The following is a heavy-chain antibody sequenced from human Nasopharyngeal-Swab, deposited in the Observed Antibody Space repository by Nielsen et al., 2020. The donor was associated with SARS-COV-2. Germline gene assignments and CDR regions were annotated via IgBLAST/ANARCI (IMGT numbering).Heavy chain of an antibody. Sequence: SETLSLTCSVSGGSISSGGYYWIWIRQNPGQGLEWIGYIYNTGSSYTNPSLQRRLSISVDKSRNQFFPNLTSVTAADTAIYYCARGEGSRWFYFDSWGQGMLVTVSS. D-gene: IGHD6-13*01. V-gene: IGHV4-31*03. CDR3: ARGEGSRWFYFDS. CDR1: GGSISSGGYY. CDR2: IYNTGSS. J-gene: IGHJ4*02.